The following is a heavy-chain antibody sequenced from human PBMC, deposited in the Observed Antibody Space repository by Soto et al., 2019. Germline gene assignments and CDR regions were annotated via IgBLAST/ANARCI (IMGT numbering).Heavy chain of an antibody. J-gene: IGHJ4*02. CDR3: ARGRGGIAGGYFDY. Sequence: SETLSLTCTVSGGSISSGGYYWSWIRQHPGKGLEWIGYIYYSGSTYYNPSLKSRVTTSVDASKNQFSLKLSSVTAADTAVYYCARGRGGIAGGYFDYWGQGTRVTVSS. CDR1: GGSISSGGYY. CDR2: IYYSGST. D-gene: IGHD6-13*01. V-gene: IGHV4-31*03.